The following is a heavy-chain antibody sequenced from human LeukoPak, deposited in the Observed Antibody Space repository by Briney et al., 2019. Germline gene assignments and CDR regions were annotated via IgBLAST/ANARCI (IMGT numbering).Heavy chain of an antibody. D-gene: IGHD2-8*01. CDR3: AKDRLDIVLMVYATTPDY. J-gene: IGHJ4*02. Sequence: GGSLRLSCAASGFTFSSYAMSWVRQAPGKGLEWVSAISGSGGSTYYADSVKGRFTISRDNSKNTLYLQMNSLRAEDTAVYYCAKDRLDIVLMVYATTPDYWGQGTLVTVSS. CDR1: GFTFSSYA. V-gene: IGHV3-23*01. CDR2: ISGSGGST.